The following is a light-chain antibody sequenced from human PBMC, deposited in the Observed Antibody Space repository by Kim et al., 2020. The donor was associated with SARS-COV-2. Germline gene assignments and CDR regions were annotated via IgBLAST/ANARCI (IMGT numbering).Light chain of an antibody. V-gene: IGKV3-20*01. J-gene: IGKJ2*01. Sequence: EIVLTQSPGTLSLSPGERVTLSCRASASVRRNYLAWYQQKPGQAPRLLIHDASIRATDIPDRFSGSGSGTDFTLTISRLEPEDFTVYYCQQYGSAPNTFGQETKLEIK. CDR2: DAS. CDR3: QQYGSAPNT. CDR1: ASVRRNY.